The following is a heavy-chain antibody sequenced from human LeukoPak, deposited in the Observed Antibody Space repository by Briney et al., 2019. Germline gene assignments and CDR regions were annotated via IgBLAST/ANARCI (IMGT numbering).Heavy chain of an antibody. D-gene: IGHD2-2*02. V-gene: IGHV1-69*13. J-gene: IGHJ5*02. CDR2: IIPIFGTA. CDR3: ARDRGRRIVVVPAAISGGNWFDP. CDR1: GYTFTSYD. Sequence: ASVKVSCKASGYTFTSYDINWVRQATGQGLEWMGGIIPIFGTANYAQKFQGRVTITADESTSTAYMELSSLRSEDTAVYYCARDRGRRIVVVPAAISGGNWFDPWGQGTLVTVSS.